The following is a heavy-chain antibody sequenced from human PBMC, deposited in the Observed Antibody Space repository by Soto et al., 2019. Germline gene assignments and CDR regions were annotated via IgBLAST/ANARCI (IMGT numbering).Heavy chain of an antibody. V-gene: IGHV3-48*01. J-gene: IGHJ4*02. Sequence: GGSLRLSCAASGFTFSSYSMNWVRQAPGKGLEWVSYISSSSSTIYYADSVKGRFTISRANAKNSLYLQMNSLRAEDTAVYYCARDGDYDYIWGSYRGGNDYWGQGTLVTVSS. CDR1: GFTFSSYS. D-gene: IGHD3-16*02. CDR2: ISSSSSTI. CDR3: ARDGDYDYIWGSYRGGNDY.